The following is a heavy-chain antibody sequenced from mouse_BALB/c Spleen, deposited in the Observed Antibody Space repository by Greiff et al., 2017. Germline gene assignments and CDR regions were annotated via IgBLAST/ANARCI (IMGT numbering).Heavy chain of an antibody. Sequence: DVMLVESGGGLVKPGGSLKLSCAASGFAFSSYDMSWVRQTPEKRLEWVAYISSGGGSTYYPDTVKGRFTISRDNAKNTLYLQMSSLKSEDTAMYYCATHYYGSSGFAYWGQGTLVTVSA. CDR2: ISSGGGST. CDR1: GFAFSSYD. D-gene: IGHD1-1*01. CDR3: ATHYYGSSGFAY. J-gene: IGHJ3*01. V-gene: IGHV5-12-1*01.